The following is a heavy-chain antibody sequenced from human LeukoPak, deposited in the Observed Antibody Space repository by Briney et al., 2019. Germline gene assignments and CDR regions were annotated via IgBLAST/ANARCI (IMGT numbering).Heavy chain of an antibody. J-gene: IGHJ4*02. V-gene: IGHV3-15*01. CDR1: GFTFINAW. CDR2: IKAKAHGGTI. CDR3: TTDGVGVEGATYDN. Sequence: GGSLRLSCAASGFTFINAWMAWVRQAPGKGLEWVGRIKAKAHGGTIEYAAPVKGRFTISRDDSKNTLYLQMNSLKTEDTAVYYCTTDGVGVEGATYDNWGQGTLVSVSS. D-gene: IGHD1-26*01.